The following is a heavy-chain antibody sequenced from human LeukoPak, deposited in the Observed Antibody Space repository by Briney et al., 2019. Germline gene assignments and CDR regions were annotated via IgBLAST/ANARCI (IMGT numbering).Heavy chain of an antibody. CDR1: GDSISSYY. CDR3: PKDGALSAYHYYYMAV. J-gene: IGHJ6*03. Sequence: SETLSLTCTVSGDSISSYYGSWIRQPAGKGLEWIGRIYTSGSTNYNPSLESRVTMSVATSKTHFSLKLTSVTAAAPAVYYCPKDGALSAYHYYYMAVWGNGTPVTISS. D-gene: IGHD3-10*01. V-gene: IGHV4-4*07. CDR2: IYTSGST.